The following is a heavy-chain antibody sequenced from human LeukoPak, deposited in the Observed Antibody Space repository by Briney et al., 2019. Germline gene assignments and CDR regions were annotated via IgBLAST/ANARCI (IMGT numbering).Heavy chain of an antibody. CDR1: GYTFTSYG. D-gene: IGHD2-2*01. Sequence: ASVKVSCKASGYTFTSYGISWVRRAPGQGLEWMGWISAYNGNTNYAQKLQGRVTMTTDTSTSTAYMELRSLRSDDTAVYYCARGYCSSTRCYFDPWGQGTPVTVSS. V-gene: IGHV1-18*01. J-gene: IGHJ5*02. CDR3: ARGYCSSTRCYFDP. CDR2: ISAYNGNT.